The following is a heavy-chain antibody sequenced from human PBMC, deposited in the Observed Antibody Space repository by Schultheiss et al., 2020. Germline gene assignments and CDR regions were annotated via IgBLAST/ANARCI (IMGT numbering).Heavy chain of an antibody. J-gene: IGHJ4*02. CDR3: ATGGGSTNKRTPCDY. CDR2: FDPEDGET. CDR1: GYTLTELS. D-gene: IGHD2-15*01. V-gene: IGHV1-24*01. Sequence: ASVKVSCKVSGYTLTELSMHWVRQAPGKGLEWMGGFDPEDGETIYAQKFQGRVTMTEDTSTDTAYMELSSLRSEDTAVYYCATGGGSTNKRTPCDYWGRGALVTVAS.